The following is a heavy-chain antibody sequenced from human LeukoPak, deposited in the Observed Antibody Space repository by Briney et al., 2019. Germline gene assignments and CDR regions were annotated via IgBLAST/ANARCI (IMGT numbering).Heavy chain of an antibody. CDR1: GFTFSSYG. CDR2: IRYDGSNK. Sequence: PGGSLRLSCAASGFTFSSYGMHWVRQAPGKGLEWVAFIRYDGSNKYHADSVKGRFTISRDNSKNTLYLQMNSLRAEDTAVYYCAKDPSIGLYYFDYWGQGTLVTVSS. CDR3: AKDPSIGLYYFDY. J-gene: IGHJ4*02. D-gene: IGHD6-6*01. V-gene: IGHV3-30*02.